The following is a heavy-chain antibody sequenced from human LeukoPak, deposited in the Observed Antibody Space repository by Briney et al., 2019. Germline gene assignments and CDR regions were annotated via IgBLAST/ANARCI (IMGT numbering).Heavy chain of an antibody. CDR3: AKDGRISYSFDY. CDR1: GFTFDDYT. J-gene: IGHJ4*02. Sequence: GGSLRLSCAASGFTFDDYTMHWVRHAPGKGLEWVSLISWDGGSTYYADSVKGRFTISRDNSKNSLYLQMNSLRTEDTALYYCAKDGRISYSFDYWGQGTLVTVSS. V-gene: IGHV3-43*01. CDR2: ISWDGGST. D-gene: IGHD4-11*01.